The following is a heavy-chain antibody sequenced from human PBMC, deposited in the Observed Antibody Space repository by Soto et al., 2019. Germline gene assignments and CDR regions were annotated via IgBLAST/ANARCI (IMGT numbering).Heavy chain of an antibody. V-gene: IGHV1-45*02. J-gene: IGHJ4*02. Sequence: SVKVSCKASGYTFTYRYLHWVRQAPGQALEWMGWITPFNGNTNYAQKFQDRVTITRDRSMSTAYMELSSLRSEDTAMYYCAIPATDSSSWPGIDYWGQGTLVTVS. CDR2: ITPFNGNT. CDR3: AIPATDSSSWPGIDY. D-gene: IGHD6-13*01. CDR1: GYTFTYRY.